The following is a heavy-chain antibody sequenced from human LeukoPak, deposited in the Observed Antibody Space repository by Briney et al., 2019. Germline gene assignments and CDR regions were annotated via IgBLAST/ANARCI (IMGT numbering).Heavy chain of an antibody. CDR1: GFTFSICA. CDR3: AKADGSYKTLIDY. V-gene: IGHV3-23*01. CDR2: ISGSGGST. J-gene: IGHJ4*02. D-gene: IGHD3-10*01. Sequence: GGSLRLSCAASGFTFSICAMNWVRQAPGKGLEWVSGISGSGGSTYYADSVKGRFTISRDSSKNTVYLQMNSLRAEDTAVYYCAKADGSYKTLIDYWGQGTLVTVSS.